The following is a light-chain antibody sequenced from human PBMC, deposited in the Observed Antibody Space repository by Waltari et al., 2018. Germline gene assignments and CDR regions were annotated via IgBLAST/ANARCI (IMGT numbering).Light chain of an antibody. J-gene: IGKJ4*01. CDR3: QQYDISPLT. V-gene: IGKV3-20*01. Sequence: CRASPTVRTSYVAWYQQKPGQAPTLLSYGASSRATGIPHRVSGSGYGTDFSLAISSLEPEDLAVYYCQQYDISPLTFGGGAKVEIK. CDR1: PTVRTSY. CDR2: GAS.